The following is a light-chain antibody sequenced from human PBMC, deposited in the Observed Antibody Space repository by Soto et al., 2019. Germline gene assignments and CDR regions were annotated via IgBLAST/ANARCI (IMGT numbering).Light chain of an antibody. Sequence: DVLMTQSPLSLPVTLGQPASISCWSSRSLAYIDGNTYLNWFQQRPGQSPRRLIYNVSNRDSGVPDRFSGSGSGTAFTLTIIRVEAEDVAVYYCLQGTHRPPYTFGQGTKLEIK. J-gene: IGKJ2*01. CDR2: NVS. CDR3: LQGTHRPPYT. V-gene: IGKV2-30*01. CDR1: RSLAYIDGNTY.